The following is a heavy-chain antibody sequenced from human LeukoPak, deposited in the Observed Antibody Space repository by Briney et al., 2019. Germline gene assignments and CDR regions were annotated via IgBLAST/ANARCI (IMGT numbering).Heavy chain of an antibody. Sequence: PGGSLRLSCAGSGFTFSSHAMSWVRQAPGKGLEWVSAMSGSGGSTYYADSVKGRFTISRDNSKNTLYLQMNSLRAEDTAVYYCAKDREIFGVFDYWGQGTLVTVSS. CDR2: MSGSGGST. CDR1: GFTFSSHA. D-gene: IGHD3-3*01. CDR3: AKDREIFGVFDY. V-gene: IGHV3-23*01. J-gene: IGHJ4*02.